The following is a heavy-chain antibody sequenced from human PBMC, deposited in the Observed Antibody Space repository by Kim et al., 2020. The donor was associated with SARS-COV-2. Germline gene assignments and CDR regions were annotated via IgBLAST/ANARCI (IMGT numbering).Heavy chain of an antibody. CDR3: ARDGDTAMKY. Sequence: SETLSLTCAVYGGSFSGYYWSWIRQPPGKGLEWIGEINHSGSTNYNPSLKSRVTISVDTSKNQFSLKLSSVTAADTAVYYCARDGDTAMKYWGQGTLVT. CDR2: INHSGST. V-gene: IGHV4-34*01. J-gene: IGHJ1*01. D-gene: IGHD5-18*01. CDR1: GGSFSGYY.